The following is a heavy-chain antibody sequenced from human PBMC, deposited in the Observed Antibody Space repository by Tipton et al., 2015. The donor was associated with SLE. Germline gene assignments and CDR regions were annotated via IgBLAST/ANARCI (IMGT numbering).Heavy chain of an antibody. Sequence: RSLRLSCAASGFTFSSYAMHWVRQAPGKGLEWVAVISYDGSNKYYADSVKGRFTISRDNSKNTLYLQMNSLRAEDTAVYYCAPVLTGYYGMDVWGQGTLVTVSS. D-gene: IGHD4/OR15-4a*01. CDR2: ISYDGSNK. CDR3: APVLTGYYGMDV. J-gene: IGHJ6*02. CDR1: GFTFSSYA. V-gene: IGHV3-30*04.